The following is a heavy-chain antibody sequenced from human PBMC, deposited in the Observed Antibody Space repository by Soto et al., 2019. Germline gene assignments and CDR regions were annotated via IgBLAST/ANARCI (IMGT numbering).Heavy chain of an antibody. Sequence: ASVKVSCKASGGTFSSYAISWVRQAPGQGLEWMGGIIPIFGTANYAQKFQGRVTITADESTSTAYMELSSLRSEDTAVYYCAREDTAMVPLNYWGQGTLVTVYS. CDR1: GGTFSSYA. D-gene: IGHD5-18*01. CDR2: IIPIFGTA. CDR3: AREDTAMVPLNY. J-gene: IGHJ4*02. V-gene: IGHV1-69*13.